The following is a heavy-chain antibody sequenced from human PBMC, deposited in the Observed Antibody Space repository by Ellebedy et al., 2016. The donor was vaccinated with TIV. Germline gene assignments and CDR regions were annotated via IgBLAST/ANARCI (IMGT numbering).Heavy chain of an antibody. CDR1: GLTFRNYV. V-gene: IGHV3-23*01. CDR3: AKGGPNSHAFDI. D-gene: IGHD4-23*01. Sequence: PGGSLRLSCEASGLTFRNYVMSWVRQAPGKGLEWVSGISGSGAGTNYADSVKGRFTISRDNSKNTLYLQMNSLRAEDTAVYYCAKGGPNSHAFDIWGQGTMVTVSS. J-gene: IGHJ3*02. CDR2: ISGSGAGT.